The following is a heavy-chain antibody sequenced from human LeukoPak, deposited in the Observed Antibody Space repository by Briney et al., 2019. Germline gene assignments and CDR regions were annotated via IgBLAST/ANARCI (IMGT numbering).Heavy chain of an antibody. Sequence: KYGESLKISCKASGYSFTSYWIGWVRQMPGKGLEWMGIIYPGDSDTRYSPSFQGQVTISADKSISTAYLQWSSLKASDTAMYYCARGTAAAGTTNNYFDYWGQGTLVTVSS. CDR2: IYPGDSDT. D-gene: IGHD6-13*01. CDR1: GYSFTSYW. J-gene: IGHJ4*02. V-gene: IGHV5-51*01. CDR3: ARGTAAAGTTNNYFDY.